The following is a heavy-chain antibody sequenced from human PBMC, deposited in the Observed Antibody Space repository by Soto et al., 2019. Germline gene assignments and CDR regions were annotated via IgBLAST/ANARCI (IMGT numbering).Heavy chain of an antibody. V-gene: IGHV2-5*02. J-gene: IGHJ5*02. CDR2: IYWDDDK. CDR1: GFSLSTSGVG. Sequence: SGPTLVNPTQTLTLTCTFSGFSLSTSGVGVGWIRQPPGKALEWLALIYWDDDKRYSPSLKSRLTITKDTSKNQVVLTMTNMDPVDTATYYCAHRPGYCSSTSCYRLDWFDPWGQGTLVTVS. CDR3: AHRPGYCSSTSCYRLDWFDP. D-gene: IGHD2-2*03.